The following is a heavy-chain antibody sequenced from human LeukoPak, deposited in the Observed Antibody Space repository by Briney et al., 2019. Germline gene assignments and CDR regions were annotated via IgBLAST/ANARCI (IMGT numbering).Heavy chain of an antibody. CDR3: ARDQDSSGWSRYYFDY. J-gene: IGHJ4*02. CDR2: TYYRSKWYS. CDR1: GDSVSSNSAA. D-gene: IGHD6-19*01. V-gene: IGHV6-1*01. Sequence: PSKTLSLTCAISGDSVSSNSAAWNWIRQSPSRGLEWLGRTYYRSKWYSDYAVSVKSRITINPDTSKNQFSLQLNSVTPEDTAVYYCARDQDSSGWSRYYFDYWGQGTLVTVSS.